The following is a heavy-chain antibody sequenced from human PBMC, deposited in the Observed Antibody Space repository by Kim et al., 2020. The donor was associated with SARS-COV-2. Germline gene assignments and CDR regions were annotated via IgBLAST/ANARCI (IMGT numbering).Heavy chain of an antibody. CDR3: AGGRGALRAFEGVIVRDY. CDR1: GGSISSGGYY. CDR2: IYYSGST. V-gene: IGHV4-31*03. J-gene: IGHJ4*02. Sequence: SETLSLTCTVSGGSISSGGYYWSWIRQHPGKGLEWIGYIYYSGSTYYNPSLKSRVTISVDTSKNQFSLKLSSVTAADTAVYYWAGGRGALRAFEGVIVRDYWGQGTLVTVSS. D-gene: IGHD3-16*02.